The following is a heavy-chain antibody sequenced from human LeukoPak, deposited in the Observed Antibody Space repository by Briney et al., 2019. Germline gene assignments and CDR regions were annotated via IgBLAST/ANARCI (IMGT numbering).Heavy chain of an antibody. CDR2: INPSGGST. J-gene: IGHJ6*03. V-gene: IGHV1-46*01. CDR3: ARSSGRSPNRDYMDV. D-gene: IGHD1-14*01. CDR1: GYTFTSYY. Sequence: ASVKVSCKASGYTFTSYYMHWVRRAPGQGLEWMGIINPSGGSTSYAQKFQGRVTMTRDTSTSTVYMELSSLRSEDTAVYYCARSSGRSPNRDYMDVWGKGTTVTISS.